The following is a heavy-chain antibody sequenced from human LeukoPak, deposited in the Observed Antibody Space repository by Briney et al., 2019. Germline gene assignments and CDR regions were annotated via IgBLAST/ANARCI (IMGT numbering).Heavy chain of an antibody. CDR2: IKQDESEK. Sequence: AGSLRCSCAASGFTFSSYWMSWVRHAPGKGLKWVTKIKQDESEKYYVDSVKGRFTISRDNAKNSLCLQMNRLRAEDTAIYYCAKGASSPWPVYHYWGQGTLVTVSS. CDR3: AKGASSPWPVYHY. J-gene: IGHJ4*02. V-gene: IGHV3-7*03. CDR1: GFTFSSYW. D-gene: IGHD6-6*01.